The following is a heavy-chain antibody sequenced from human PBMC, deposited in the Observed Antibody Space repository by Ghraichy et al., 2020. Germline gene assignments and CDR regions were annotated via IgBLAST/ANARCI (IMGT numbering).Heavy chain of an antibody. V-gene: IGHV1-58*01. CDR2: IVGGSGNT. D-gene: IGHD1-7*01. CDR3: AAGPPNWNFLAY. J-gene: IGHJ4*02. CDR1: GFTFTRSV. Sequence: SVKVSCKTSGFTFTRSVVQWVRQARGPRLEWIGWIVGGSGNTKYAERFQERVTITRDMSTNTTYMEVNSLESEDTAVYYCAAGPPNWNFLAYWGQGTLVTVSS.